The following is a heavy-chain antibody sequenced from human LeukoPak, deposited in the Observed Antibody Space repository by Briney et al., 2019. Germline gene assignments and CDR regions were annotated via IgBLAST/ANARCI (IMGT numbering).Heavy chain of an antibody. CDR1: GFTFSSYG. CDR3: AKDFWSGYYRMYYFDY. D-gene: IGHD3-3*01. Sequence: GRSLRLSCAASGFTFSSYGMHWVRQAPGKGLEWGAVISYDGSNKYYADSVKGRFTISRDNSKNTLYLQMNSLRAEDTAVYYCAKDFWSGYYRMYYFDYWGQGTLVTVSS. J-gene: IGHJ4*02. CDR2: ISYDGSNK. V-gene: IGHV3-30*18.